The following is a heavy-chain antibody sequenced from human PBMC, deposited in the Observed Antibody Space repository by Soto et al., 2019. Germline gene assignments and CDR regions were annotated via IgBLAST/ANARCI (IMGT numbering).Heavy chain of an antibody. CDR1: GFTFSSFA. CDR3: ARRGPGTYFDY. CDR2: ISGSGDST. J-gene: IGHJ4*02. V-gene: IGHV3-23*01. Sequence: GGSLRLSCAASGFTFSSFAMNWVRQAPGKGLEWVSVISGSGDSTYYADSVKGRFTISRDNSKNTLYLQMSSLRAEDTAVYYCARRGPGTYFDYWGQGTLVTVSS. D-gene: IGHD6-13*01.